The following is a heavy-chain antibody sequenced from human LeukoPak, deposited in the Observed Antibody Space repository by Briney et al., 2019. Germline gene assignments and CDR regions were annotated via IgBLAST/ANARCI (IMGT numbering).Heavy chain of an antibody. CDR1: GFTFDDYA. J-gene: IGHJ4*02. D-gene: IGHD4-17*01. Sequence: PGGSLRLSCAASGFTFDDYAMHWVRQAPGKGLEWVSGISWNSGSIGYADSVKGRFTISRDNSKNTLYLQMNSLRDEDTAIYYCAKDFTPDGVWDIDYWGRGTLITVSS. CDR2: ISWNSGSI. V-gene: IGHV3-9*01. CDR3: AKDFTPDGVWDIDY.